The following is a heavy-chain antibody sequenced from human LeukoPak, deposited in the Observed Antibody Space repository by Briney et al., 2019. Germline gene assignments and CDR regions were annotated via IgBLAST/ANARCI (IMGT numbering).Heavy chain of an antibody. D-gene: IGHD2-21*02. CDR3: AKDPPQLAYCGGDCTYYYYGMDV. Sequence: GGSLRLSCAASGFTFSNYAMTWVRQAPGKGLEWVSAISGSGDNTYYADSVKGRFTISRDNPENTLYLQMNSLRAEDTAVYYCAKDPPQLAYCGGDCTYYYYGMDVWGQGTTVTVSS. CDR1: GFTFSNYA. CDR2: ISGSGDNT. V-gene: IGHV3-23*01. J-gene: IGHJ6*02.